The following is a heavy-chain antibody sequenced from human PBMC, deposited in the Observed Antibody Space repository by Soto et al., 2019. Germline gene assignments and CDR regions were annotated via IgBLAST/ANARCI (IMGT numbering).Heavy chain of an antibody. CDR1: GGSITSGAFS. D-gene: IGHD3-9*01. CDR2: ISYSDIT. J-gene: IGHJ3*01. V-gene: IGHV4-39*01. Sequence: QLQLQESGPGLVKPSETLSLSCTVSGGSITSGAFSWGWIRQSPGKGLEWIATISYSDITYSNPSLKIRFTLSLDTSKSQFSLRLTSLTAADSAVYFCAKRVDSDDWFSPIHDAFDVWGQGTLVSVSS. CDR3: AKRVDSDDWFSPIHDAFDV.